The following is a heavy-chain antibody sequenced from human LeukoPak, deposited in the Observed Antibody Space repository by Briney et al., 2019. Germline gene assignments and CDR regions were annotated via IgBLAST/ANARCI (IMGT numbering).Heavy chain of an antibody. CDR3: ARSVPPKRAYYYYYMDV. D-gene: IGHD3-10*02. Sequence: GGSVKVSCKASGCTFTSYDINWVRQAPGQGLEWMGGIIPIFGTANYAQKFQGRVTITTDESTSTAYMELSSLRSEDTAVYYCARSVPPKRAYYYYYMDVWGKGTTVTVSS. J-gene: IGHJ6*03. CDR1: GCTFTSYD. V-gene: IGHV1-69*05. CDR2: IIPIFGTA.